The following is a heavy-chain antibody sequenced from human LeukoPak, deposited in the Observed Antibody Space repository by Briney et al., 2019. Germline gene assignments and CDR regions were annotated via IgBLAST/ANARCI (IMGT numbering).Heavy chain of an antibody. CDR2: IYYRGST. CDR3: ARGSRSSWYGDY. D-gene: IGHD6-13*01. V-gene: IGHV4-59*01. Sequence: SETLSLTCTVSGGSISSYYWSWIRQPPGKGLEWIGDIYYRGSTNYNPSLKSRVTISIDTSKNQYSLKLTSVTAADTAVYYCARGSRSSWYGDYWGQGTLVTVSS. CDR1: GGSISSYY. J-gene: IGHJ4*02.